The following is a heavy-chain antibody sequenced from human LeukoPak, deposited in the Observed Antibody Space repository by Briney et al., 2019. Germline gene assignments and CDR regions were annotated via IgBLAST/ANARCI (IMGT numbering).Heavy chain of an antibody. CDR3: ARAALREDSSGGGAFDI. Sequence: SETLSLTCAVYGGSFSGYYWSWIRKPPGKGLEWIGEINHSGSTNYNPSLKSRVTISVDTSKNQFSLKLSSVTAADTAVYYCARAALREDSSGGGAFDIWGQGTMVTVSS. CDR2: INHSGST. J-gene: IGHJ3*02. V-gene: IGHV4-34*01. D-gene: IGHD6-19*01. CDR1: GGSFSGYY.